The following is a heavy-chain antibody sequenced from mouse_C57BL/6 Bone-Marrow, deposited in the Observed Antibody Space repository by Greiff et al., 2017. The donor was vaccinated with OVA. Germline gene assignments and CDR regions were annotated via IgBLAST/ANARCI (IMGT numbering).Heavy chain of an antibody. V-gene: IGHV3-6*01. CDR3: AREGYYGTSY. J-gene: IGHJ4*01. CDR1: GYSITSGYY. Sequence: EVKLMESGPGLVKPSQSLSLTCSVTGYSITSGYYWNWIRQFPGNKLEWMGYISYDGSNNYNPSLKNRISITRDTSKHQFFLKLNSVTTEDTATYYCAREGYYGTSYWGQGTSVTVSS. CDR2: ISYDGSN. D-gene: IGHD1-1*01.